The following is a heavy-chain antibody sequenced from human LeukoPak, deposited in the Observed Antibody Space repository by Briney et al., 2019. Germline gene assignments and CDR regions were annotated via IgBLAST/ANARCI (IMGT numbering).Heavy chain of an antibody. CDR1: GYTFTSYD. CDR3: VSSYYDSSGYSD. J-gene: IGHJ4*02. D-gene: IGHD3-22*01. CDR2: INPSGGST. V-gene: IGHV1-46*03. Sequence: ASVKVSCKASGYTFTSYDMHWVRQAPGQGLEWMGIINPSGGSTSYAQKFQGRVTMTRDTSTSTVYMELSSLRSEDTAVYYCVSSYYDSSGYSDWGQGTLVTVSS.